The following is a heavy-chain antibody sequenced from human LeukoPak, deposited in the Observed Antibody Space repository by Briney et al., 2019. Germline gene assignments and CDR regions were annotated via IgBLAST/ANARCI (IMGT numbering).Heavy chain of an antibody. D-gene: IGHD5-18*01. J-gene: IGHJ1*01. CDR2: INPNSGGT. CDR1: GYTFTGYY. CDR3: ARGRGYSYWYFQH. Sequence: ASVKVSCKASGYTFTGYYMHWARQAPGQGLEWMGWINPNSGGTNYAQKFQGRVTMTRDTSISTAYMEPSRLRADDTAVYYCARGRGYSYWYFQHWGQGTLVTVSS. V-gene: IGHV1-2*02.